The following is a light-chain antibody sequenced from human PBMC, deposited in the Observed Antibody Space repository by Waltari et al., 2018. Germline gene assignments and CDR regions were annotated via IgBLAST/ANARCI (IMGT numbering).Light chain of an antibody. Sequence: QLVLTQSPSASASLGASVRLTCTLSSGHSSNVIAWHQQQPEKGPRYLMRVNSDGSHSKGDEIPYRFSGSRSGAERYLTISSLQSEDEADYYCQTGGHGTWVFGGGTKLTVL. J-gene: IGLJ3*02. CDR2: VNSDGSH. V-gene: IGLV4-69*01. CDR1: SGHSSNV. CDR3: QTGGHGTWV.